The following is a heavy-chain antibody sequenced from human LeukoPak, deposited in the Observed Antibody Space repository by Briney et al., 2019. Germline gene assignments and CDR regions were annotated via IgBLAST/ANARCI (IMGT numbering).Heavy chain of an antibody. J-gene: IGHJ5*02. Sequence: GGSLRLSCAASGFTFNNYYMSWFRQAPGKGLEWLSYINIGGTNTHYADSVKGRSTISRDNAKKSLYLEMNNLRAEDTAVYYCATDGAGFDTWGQGVLVTVSS. CDR2: INIGGTNT. CDR3: ATDGAGFDT. CDR1: GFTFNNYY. V-gene: IGHV3-11*01.